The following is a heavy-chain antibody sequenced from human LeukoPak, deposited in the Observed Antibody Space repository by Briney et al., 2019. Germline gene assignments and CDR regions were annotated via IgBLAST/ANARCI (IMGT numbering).Heavy chain of an antibody. V-gene: IGHV4-34*01. CDR3: ARGSVFYYGSGNYYYYGMDV. J-gene: IGHJ6*02. CDR2: INHSGST. CDR1: GGSFSGYY. D-gene: IGHD3-10*01. Sequence: SETLSLTCAVYGGSFSGYYWSWIRQPPGKGLEWIGEINHSGSTNYNPSLKSRVTISVDTSKNQFSLKLSSVTAADTAVYYRARGSVFYYGSGNYYYYGMDVWGQGTTVTVSS.